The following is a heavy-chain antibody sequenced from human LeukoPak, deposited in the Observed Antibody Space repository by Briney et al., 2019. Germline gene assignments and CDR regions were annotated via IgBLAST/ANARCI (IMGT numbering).Heavy chain of an antibody. Sequence: PGGSLRLSCAASGFTFSNYYMNWVRQAPGKGLEWVSTISGSGDNTNYADSVKGRFTISRDNSKNTLYLQMNSLRADDTAVYYCARHPYSGSYHFDYWGQGTLVTVSS. CDR3: ARHPYSGSYHFDY. V-gene: IGHV3-23*01. J-gene: IGHJ4*02. D-gene: IGHD1-26*01. CDR2: ISGSGDNT. CDR1: GFTFSNYY.